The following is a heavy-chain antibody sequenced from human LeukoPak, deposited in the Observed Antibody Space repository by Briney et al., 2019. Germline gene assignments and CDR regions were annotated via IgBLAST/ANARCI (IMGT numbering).Heavy chain of an antibody. CDR1: GFTFSSYA. CDR2: ISGSGGST. Sequence: PGGSLRLSCAASGFTFSSYAMSWVRQAPGKGLEWVSAISGSGGSTYYADSVKGRFTISRDNSKNTLYLQMNSLRAEDTAVYYCAKGGHAYYYGSGSYSDYWGQGTLVTVSS. CDR3: AKGGHAYYYGSGSYSDY. J-gene: IGHJ4*02. D-gene: IGHD3-10*01. V-gene: IGHV3-23*01.